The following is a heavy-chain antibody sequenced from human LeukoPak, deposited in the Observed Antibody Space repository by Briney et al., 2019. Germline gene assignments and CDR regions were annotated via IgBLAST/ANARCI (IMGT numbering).Heavy chain of an antibody. CDR1: GGTFSSYA. Sequence: ASVKVSCKASGGTFSSYAISWVRQAPGQGLEWMGGIIPIFDTTNYAQKFQGRVTITADKSTSTAYMELSSLRSEDTAVYYCARGGYSSPRGWFDPWGQGTLVTVSS. CDR3: ARGGYSSPRGWFDP. D-gene: IGHD6-19*01. V-gene: IGHV1-69*06. J-gene: IGHJ5*02. CDR2: IIPIFDTT.